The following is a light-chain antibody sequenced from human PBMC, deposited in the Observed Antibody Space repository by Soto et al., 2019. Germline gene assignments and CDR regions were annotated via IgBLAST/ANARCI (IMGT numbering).Light chain of an antibody. V-gene: IGKV3-20*01. Sequence: TQSPSSVSASVGDRVTITCRASQDIGSWFAWYQQKPGQAPRLLIYDASTRATGIPDRFSGSGSGTDFTLTISRLEPEDFAVFYCQQYGSSITFGQGTRLEI. J-gene: IGKJ5*01. CDR1: QDIGSW. CDR3: QQYGSSIT. CDR2: DAS.